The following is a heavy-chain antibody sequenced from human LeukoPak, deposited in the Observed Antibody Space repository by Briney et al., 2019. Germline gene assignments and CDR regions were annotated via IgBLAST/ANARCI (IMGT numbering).Heavy chain of an antibody. Sequence: PSETLSLTCAVYGGSFSGYYWSWIRQPPGKGLEWIGEINHSGSTNYNPSLKSRVTISVDTSKNQFSLKLSSVTAADTAVYYCAKREAMGPGLFEPRGQGTLVTVSS. CDR2: INHSGST. V-gene: IGHV4-34*01. J-gene: IGHJ5*02. CDR1: GGSFSGYY. D-gene: IGHD2-8*01. CDR3: AKREAMGPGLFEP.